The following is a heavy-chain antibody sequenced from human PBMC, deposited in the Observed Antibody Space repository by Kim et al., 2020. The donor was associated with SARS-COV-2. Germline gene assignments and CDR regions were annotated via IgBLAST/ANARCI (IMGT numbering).Heavy chain of an antibody. CDR1: GFTFSSYG. D-gene: IGHD6-13*01. V-gene: IGHV3-30*18. CDR2: ISYDGSNK. CDR3: AKDRSPQQHLGWYFQH. J-gene: IGHJ1*01. Sequence: GGSLRLSCAASGFTFSSYGMHWVRQAPGKGLEWVAVISYDGSNKYYADSVKGRFTISRDNSKNTLYLQMNSLRAEDTAVYYCAKDRSPQQHLGWYFQHWGPGTLVTVSS.